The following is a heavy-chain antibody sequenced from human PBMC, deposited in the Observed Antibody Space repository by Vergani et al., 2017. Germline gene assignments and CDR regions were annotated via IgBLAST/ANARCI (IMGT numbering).Heavy chain of an antibody. CDR1: GGSFTSYH. D-gene: IGHD4-11*01. CDR3: ARVNTETNGHLYYYYYMDV. V-gene: IGHV4-34*01. CDR2: IDHTGRP. J-gene: IGHJ6*03. Sequence: QVQLQQWGGGLLKPSETLSLTCVVNGGSFTSYHWTWIRQSPGEELEWVGDIDHTGRPDYNPSLKSRLTMSVDKFRNQFSLTLNSVTATDTAIYFCARVNTETNGHLYYYYYMDVWGQGTAVTVS.